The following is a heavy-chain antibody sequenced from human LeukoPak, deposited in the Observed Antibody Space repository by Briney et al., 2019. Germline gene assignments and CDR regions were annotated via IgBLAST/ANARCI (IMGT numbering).Heavy chain of an antibody. V-gene: IGHV3-23*01. CDR1: GFTFGSYA. CDR2: IFGSGGSA. CDR3: AKTTTGYSSGRYPAWPIDY. J-gene: IGHJ4*02. D-gene: IGHD2-15*01. Sequence: GGSLRLSCAASGFTFGSYAMYWVRQAPGKGLEWVSGIFGSGGSAHYADSVKGRFTISRDNSKNTVYLQMDSLRVEDTAIYYCAKTTTGYSSGRYPAWPIDYWGQGTLVAVSS.